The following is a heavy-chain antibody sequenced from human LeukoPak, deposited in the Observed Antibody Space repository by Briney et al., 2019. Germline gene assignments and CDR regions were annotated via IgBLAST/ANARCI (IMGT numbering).Heavy chain of an antibody. CDR1: GYTFTSYY. CDR2: INPSGGST. CDR3: ARAGLIVVAATPYGY. V-gene: IGHV1-46*01. Sequence: GASVMVSCKASGYTFTSYYMHWVRQAPGQGLEWMGIINPSGGSTSYAQKFQGRVTMTRDTSTSTVYMELSSLRSEDTAVYYCARAGLIVVAATPYGYWGQGTLVTVSS. D-gene: IGHD2-15*01. J-gene: IGHJ4*02.